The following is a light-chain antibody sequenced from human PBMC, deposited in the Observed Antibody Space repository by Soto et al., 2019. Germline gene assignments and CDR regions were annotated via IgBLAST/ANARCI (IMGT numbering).Light chain of an antibody. CDR3: SSFAGSNNFV. J-gene: IGLJ3*02. Sequence: QSALTQPPSASGSPGQSVTIFCTGTSSDVGAYHYVSWYQQHPGKAPKLLIYEVTQRPSGVPDRFSASKSGNTASLTVSGLQADDEADYYCSSFAGSNNFVFGGGTKVTVL. CDR1: SSDVGAYHY. V-gene: IGLV2-8*01. CDR2: EVT.